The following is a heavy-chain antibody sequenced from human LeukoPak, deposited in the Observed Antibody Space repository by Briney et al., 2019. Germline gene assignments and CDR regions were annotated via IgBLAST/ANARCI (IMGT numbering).Heavy chain of an antibody. V-gene: IGHV3-43*01. CDR2: ITWDGGYT. CDR3: AIERRRFFEG. J-gene: IGHJ4*02. CDR1: GFTFSSYS. D-gene: IGHD3-3*01. Sequence: QSGGSLRLSCAASGFTFSSYSMNWVRQAPGKGLEWVSLITWDGGYTVYGDSMKGRFTIPRDNSKNSLSLQMNSLRTEDTALYYCAIERRRFFEGWGQGTLVTVSS.